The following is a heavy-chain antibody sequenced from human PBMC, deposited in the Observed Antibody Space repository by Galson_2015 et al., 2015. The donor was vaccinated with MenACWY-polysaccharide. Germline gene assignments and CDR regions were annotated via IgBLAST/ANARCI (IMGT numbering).Heavy chain of an antibody. V-gene: IGHV4-31*03. Sequence: LSLTCTVSGAPIHSGGPHWTWFRQNPGRGLEWVGYMSHSGTSHYNPPLKSRAVISVDTSKNQFSLSLTSVTAADTAVYYCASIPTPVAPCVWFGAGGQATLGTVTS. CDR1: GAPIHSGGPH. J-gene: IGHJ5*02. CDR3: ASIPTPVAPCVWFGA. CDR2: MSHSGTS. D-gene: IGHD4-23*01.